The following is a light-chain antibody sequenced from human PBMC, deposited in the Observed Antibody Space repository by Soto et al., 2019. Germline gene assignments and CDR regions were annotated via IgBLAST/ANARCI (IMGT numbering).Light chain of an antibody. CDR1: NSDVGSYNL. Sequence: QSVLTQPASVSGSPGQSITISCTGTNSDVGSYNLVSWYQHHPGKAPKLMICEGSKRPSGVSNRFSGSKSGNTASLTISGLQAEDEADYYCCSYASSSTWVFGGGTQLTVL. CDR3: CSYASSSTWV. J-gene: IGLJ3*02. CDR2: EGS. V-gene: IGLV2-23*01.